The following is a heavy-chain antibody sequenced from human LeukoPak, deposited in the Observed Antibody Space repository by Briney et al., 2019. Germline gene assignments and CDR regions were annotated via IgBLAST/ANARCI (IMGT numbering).Heavy chain of an antibody. J-gene: IGHJ4*02. CDR1: GGSISSSTYY. D-gene: IGHD3-3*01. Sequence: SETLSLTCTVSGGSISSSTYYWGWIRQPPEKGLEWIGTIYYSGSTYYNPSLKSRVTISVDTSKNQFSLKLNSVTAADTAVYYCARQTSDYSYYFDHWGPGTLVTVSS. V-gene: IGHV4-39*01. CDR3: ARQTSDYSYYFDH. CDR2: IYYSGST.